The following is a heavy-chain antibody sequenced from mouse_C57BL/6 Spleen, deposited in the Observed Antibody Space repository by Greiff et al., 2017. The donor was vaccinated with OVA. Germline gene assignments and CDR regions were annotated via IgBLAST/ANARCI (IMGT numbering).Heavy chain of an antibody. CDR3: ARYDGSSLDY. CDR1: GYTFTNYW. V-gene: IGHV1-63*01. CDR2: IYPGGGYT. D-gene: IGHD1-1*01. Sequence: QVHVKQSGAELVRPGTSVKMSCKASGYTFTNYWIGWAKQRPGHGLEWIGDIYPGGGYTNYNEKFKGKATLTADKSSSTAYMQFSSLTSEDSAIYYCARYDGSSLDYWGQGTTLTVSS. J-gene: IGHJ2*01.